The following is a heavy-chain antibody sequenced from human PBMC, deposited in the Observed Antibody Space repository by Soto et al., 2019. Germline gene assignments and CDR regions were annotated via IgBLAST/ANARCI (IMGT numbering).Heavy chain of an antibody. V-gene: IGHV3-30-3*01. J-gene: IGHJ6*02. CDR1: GFTFSSYA. Sequence: GGALRLSCAASGFTFSSYAMHWVRQAPGKGLEWVAVISYDGSNKYYADSVKGRFTISRDNSKNTLYLQMNSLRAEDTAVYYCARGTIAAAGTGLYYYGMDVWGQGTTVTVSS. CDR3: ARGTIAAAGTGLYYYGMDV. D-gene: IGHD6-13*01. CDR2: ISYDGSNK.